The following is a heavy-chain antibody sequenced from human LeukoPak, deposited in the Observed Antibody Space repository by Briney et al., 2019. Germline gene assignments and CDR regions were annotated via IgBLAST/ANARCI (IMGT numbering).Heavy chain of an antibody. CDR3: AKLPIMLALNRIEF. CDR1: GVPFSSYW. J-gene: IGHJ4*02. V-gene: IGHV3-7*03. Sequence: GGSLRLSCVASGVPFSSYWMTWVRQAPGKGLEWVANIKQDGSKKSYVDSVKGRFTISRDNAKNTLFLQMDSLRVEDTAVYYCAKLPIMLALNRIEFWSEGSLVTVTS. D-gene: IGHD1-1*01. CDR2: IKQDGSKK.